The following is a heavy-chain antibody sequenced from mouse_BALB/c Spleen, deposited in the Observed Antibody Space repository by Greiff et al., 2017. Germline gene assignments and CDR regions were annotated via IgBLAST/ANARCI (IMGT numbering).Heavy chain of an antibody. CDR2: IYPGSGST. CDR1: GYTFTDYV. CDR3: ARFGGYYVDY. J-gene: IGHJ2*01. V-gene: IGHV1-81*01. Sequence: QVQLQQSGPELVKPGASVKMSCKASGYTFTDYVISWVKQRTGQGLEWIGEIYPGSGSTYYNEKFKGKATLTADKSSNTAYMQLSSLTSEDSAVYFCARFGGYYVDYGGQGTTLTVSS.